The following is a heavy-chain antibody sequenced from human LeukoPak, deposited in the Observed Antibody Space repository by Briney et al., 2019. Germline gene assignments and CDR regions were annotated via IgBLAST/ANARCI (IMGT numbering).Heavy chain of an antibody. J-gene: IGHJ3*02. CDR2: ISDSGGSS. CDR3: ARGPPYYDSSGYYYGGTAFDI. CDR1: GFTFSSYA. D-gene: IGHD3-22*01. V-gene: IGHV3-23*01. Sequence: GGSLRLSCAASGFTFSSYAMSWVRQAPGKGLEWVSSISDSGGSSYYADSVKGRFTISRDNSKNTLYVQMNSLRAEDTAVYYCARGPPYYDSSGYYYGGTAFDIWGQGTMVTVSS.